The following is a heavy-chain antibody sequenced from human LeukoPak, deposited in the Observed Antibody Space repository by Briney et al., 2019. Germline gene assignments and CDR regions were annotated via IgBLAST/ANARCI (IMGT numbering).Heavy chain of an antibody. V-gene: IGHV3-33*01. CDR2: IWYDGSNK. J-gene: IGHJ3*02. Sequence: GGSLRLSCAASGFTFSSYGMHWLRQAPGKGLEWVAVIWYDGSNKYYADSVKGRFTISRDNSKITLYLQMNSLRAEDTAVYYCGRDSREKSLVGKDVFDIWGQGTMVTVSS. D-gene: IGHD6-13*01. CDR1: GFTFSSYG. CDR3: GRDSREKSLVGKDVFDI.